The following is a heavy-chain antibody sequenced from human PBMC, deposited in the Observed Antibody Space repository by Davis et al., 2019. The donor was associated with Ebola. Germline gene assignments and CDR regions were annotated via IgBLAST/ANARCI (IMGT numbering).Heavy chain of an antibody. CDR1: GFTFADYA. CDR2: ISWNSGSI. D-gene: IGHD6-13*01. CDR3: AKDIGLAAAGPFDY. Sequence: SLRLSCTASGFTFADYAMNWVRQAPGKGLEWVSGISWNSGSIGYADSVNGRFTISRDNAKNSLYLQMNSLRAEDMALYYCAKDIGLAAAGPFDYWGQGTLVTVSS. J-gene: IGHJ4*02. V-gene: IGHV3-9*03.